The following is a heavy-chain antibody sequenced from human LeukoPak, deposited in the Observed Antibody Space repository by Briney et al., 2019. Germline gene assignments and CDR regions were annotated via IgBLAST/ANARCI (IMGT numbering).Heavy chain of an antibody. D-gene: IGHD3/OR15-3a*01. CDR1: GFMLNKFW. CDR2: IKHDGSRK. CDR3: ARDGDHEQNGFWCYAFDL. V-gene: IGHV3-7*03. J-gene: IGHJ3*01. Sequence: QSGGSLRLSCAASGFMLNKFWMTWVRQAPGKGLEWVANIKHDGSRKSYVDSVEGRFTISRDNAHNTVYLEMISLRAEDTGVYLCARDGDHEQNGFWCYAFDLWGLGTRVTVSS.